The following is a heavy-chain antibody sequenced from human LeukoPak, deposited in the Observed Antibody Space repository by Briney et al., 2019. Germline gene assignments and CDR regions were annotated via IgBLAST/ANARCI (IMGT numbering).Heavy chain of an antibody. CDR2: ISGSGDST. J-gene: IGHJ4*02. D-gene: IGHD2-8*01. Sequence: PGGSLRLSCAASGFTFSSYAMSWVRQAPGKGLEWVSGISGSGDSTYYADSVKGRFAISRDNSKNTVYLQMNSLRAEDTAVYYCAKARSCINEVCHGDFDYWGQGTLVTVSS. CDR1: GFTFSSYA. CDR3: AKARSCINEVCHGDFDY. V-gene: IGHV3-23*01.